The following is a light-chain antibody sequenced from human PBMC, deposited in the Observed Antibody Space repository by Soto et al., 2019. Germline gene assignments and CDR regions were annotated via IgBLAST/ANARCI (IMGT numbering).Light chain of an antibody. CDR2: GAS. CDR1: QSVSSSY. Sequence: EIVLTQSPGTPSLSPGERATLSCRASQSVSSSYLAWYQQKPGQAPRLLIYGASSRATGIPDRFSGSGSGTDFTITISRLEPEDFAMYYCQQYGSSPRTFGQGTKVEIK. J-gene: IGKJ1*01. V-gene: IGKV3-20*01. CDR3: QQYGSSPRT.